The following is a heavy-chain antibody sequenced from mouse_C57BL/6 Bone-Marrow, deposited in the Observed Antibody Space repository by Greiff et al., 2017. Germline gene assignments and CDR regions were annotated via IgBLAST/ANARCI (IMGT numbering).Heavy chain of an antibody. D-gene: IGHD4-1*01. Sequence: QVQLKQPGAELVKPGASVKLSCKASGYTFTSYWITWVKQRPGQGLEWIGDIYPTSGRTNYNEKFKSKAILTVDTSSNTAYMQLSSLTSEDDAVFYWARSGPLGRSFDYWGQGTTLTVSS. V-gene: IGHV1-55*01. J-gene: IGHJ2*01. CDR2: IYPTSGRT. CDR3: ARSGPLGRSFDY. CDR1: GYTFTSYW.